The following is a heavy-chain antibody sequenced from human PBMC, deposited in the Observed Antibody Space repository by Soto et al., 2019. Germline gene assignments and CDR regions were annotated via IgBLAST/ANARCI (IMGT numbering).Heavy chain of an antibody. CDR2: ISGSGGST. CDR3: AKDFTILVRGVIIPPAGMDV. Sequence: PGGSLRLSCAASGFTFSSYAMSWVRQAPGKGLEWVSAISGSGGSTYYADSVKGRFTISRDNSKNTLYLQMNSLRAEDTAVYYCAKDFTILVRGVIIPPAGMDVWGQGTTVTVSS. J-gene: IGHJ6*02. CDR1: GFTFSSYA. D-gene: IGHD3-10*01. V-gene: IGHV3-23*01.